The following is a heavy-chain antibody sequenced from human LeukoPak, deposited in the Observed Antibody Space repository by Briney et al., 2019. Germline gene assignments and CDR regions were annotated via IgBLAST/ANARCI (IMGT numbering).Heavy chain of an antibody. J-gene: IGHJ6*03. D-gene: IGHD6-13*01. CDR3: ASIAAAGTGRNYYYYYMDV. Sequence: RASVKISCKASGGTFNSYAISWVRQARGQGLEWMGGIIPIFGTANYAQKFQGRVTITTDESTSTAYMELSSLRSEDTAVYYCASIAAAGTGRNYYYYYMDVWGKGTTVTVSS. V-gene: IGHV1-69*05. CDR2: IIPIFGTA. CDR1: GGTFNSYA.